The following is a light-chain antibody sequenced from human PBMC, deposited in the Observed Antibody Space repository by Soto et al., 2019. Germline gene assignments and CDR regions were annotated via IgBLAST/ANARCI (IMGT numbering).Light chain of an antibody. CDR3: QQYNDNWT. CDR2: KAS. CDR1: QSIRSW. V-gene: IGKV1-5*03. J-gene: IGKJ1*01. Sequence: DIQMTQSPSTLSASVGDRVTITCRASQSIRSWLAWYQQKPGTAPKLLIYKASTLQSGVPARFSGSGSGTEFTLTISSLQPDDSATYYCQQYNDNWTFGQGTKVEIK.